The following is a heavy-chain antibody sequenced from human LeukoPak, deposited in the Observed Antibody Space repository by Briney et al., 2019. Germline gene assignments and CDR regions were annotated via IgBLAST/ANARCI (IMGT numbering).Heavy chain of an antibody. Sequence: SETLSLTCTVSGGSISSFYWSWIRQPPGKGLEYIGYIYYSGSTNYSPSLKSRVSISVDTSKNQFSLKLSSVTAADTAVYYCARRGYSSSWYDGGFDYWGQGTLVTVSS. V-gene: IGHV4-59*08. CDR3: ARRGYSSSWYDGGFDY. J-gene: IGHJ4*02. CDR2: IYYSGST. D-gene: IGHD6-13*01. CDR1: GGSISSFY.